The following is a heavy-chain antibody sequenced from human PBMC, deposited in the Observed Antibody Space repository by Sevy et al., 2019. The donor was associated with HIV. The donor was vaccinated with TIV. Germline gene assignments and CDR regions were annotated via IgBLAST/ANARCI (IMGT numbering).Heavy chain of an antibody. CDR2: ISGFNGNT. J-gene: IGHJ4*02. CDR1: SYTFSNYG. Sequence: ASVKVSCKASSYTFSNYGITWVRQAPGQGLEWVGWISGFNGNTKYAQKFQGRDTVTTDTSTTTVYMELRSLRSDDTAVYYCARGYSSTYYGSVVYWGQGTLVTLSS. CDR3: ARGYSSTYYGSVVY. D-gene: IGHD6-13*01. V-gene: IGHV1-18*01.